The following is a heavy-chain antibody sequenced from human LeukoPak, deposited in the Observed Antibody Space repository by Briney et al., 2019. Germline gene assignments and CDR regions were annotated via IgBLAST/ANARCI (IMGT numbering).Heavy chain of an antibody. Sequence: PSETLSLTCTVSGGSSSSYYWSWMRQPPGKGLEWIVYIYYTGSTNYNPSLKSRVTISVDTSKNQFSLKLSYVTAADTAVYYCARVRGSYFLDYWGQGTLVTVSS. CDR3: ARVRGSYFLDY. V-gene: IGHV4-59*01. D-gene: IGHD1-26*01. J-gene: IGHJ4*02. CDR1: GGSSSSYY. CDR2: IYYTGST.